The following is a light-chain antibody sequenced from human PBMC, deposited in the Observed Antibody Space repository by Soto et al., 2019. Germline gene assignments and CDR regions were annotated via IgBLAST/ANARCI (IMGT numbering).Light chain of an antibody. CDR1: STDVGGYNY. CDR2: EVS. V-gene: IGLV2-8*01. Sequence: QYALTQPPSASASPGQSVTIYCTGISTDVGGYNYVSWYQQHPGTAPKLMIYEVSKRPSGVPDRFSGSKSGNTASLTVSGLQAEDEADYYCSSYAGTNNFVVFGGRTKLTVL. J-gene: IGLJ2*01. CDR3: SSYAGTNNFVV.